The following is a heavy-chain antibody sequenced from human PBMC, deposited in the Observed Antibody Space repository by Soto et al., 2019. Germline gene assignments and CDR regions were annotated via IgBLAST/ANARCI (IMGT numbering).Heavy chain of an antibody. D-gene: IGHD3-16*02. J-gene: IGHJ4*02. CDR3: ASPYYDYVWGSYRYSLFDY. CDR2: ISGSGGST. V-gene: IGHV3-23*01. Sequence: PGGSLRLSCAASGFTFSSYAMSWVRQAPGKGLEWVSAISGSGGSTYYADSVKGRFTISRDNSKNTLYLQMNSLRAEDTAVYYCASPYYDYVWGSYRYSLFDYWGQGTLVTVSS. CDR1: GFTFSSYA.